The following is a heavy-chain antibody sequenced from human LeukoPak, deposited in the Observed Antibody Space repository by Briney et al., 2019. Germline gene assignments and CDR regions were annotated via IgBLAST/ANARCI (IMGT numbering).Heavy chain of an antibody. Sequence: GASVKVSCKASGYTFTSYGIIWVRQAPGQGLEWMGWISAYNGNTNYAQKLQGRVTMTTDTSTSTAYMELRSLRSDDTAVYYCARVFEVLSRYCSGGSCYSGGWFDPWGQGTLVTVSS. CDR2: ISAYNGNT. CDR1: GYTFTSYG. CDR3: ARVFEVLSRYCSGGSCYSGGWFDP. J-gene: IGHJ5*02. D-gene: IGHD2-15*01. V-gene: IGHV1-18*01.